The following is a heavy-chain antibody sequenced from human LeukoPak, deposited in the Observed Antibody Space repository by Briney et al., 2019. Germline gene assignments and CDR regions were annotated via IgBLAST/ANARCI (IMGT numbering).Heavy chain of an antibody. Sequence: SGTLSLTCAVSGGSISNSNWWSWVRQPPGKGLVWVGQVYHHGSTNYSPSLKSRVTISIDKSKNQFSLKLSSVTAADTAVYYCARGDSSGYYYFDYWGQGILVTVSS. CDR3: ARGDSSGYYYFDY. CDR2: VYHHGST. V-gene: IGHV4-4*02. CDR1: GGSISNSNW. J-gene: IGHJ4*02. D-gene: IGHD3-22*01.